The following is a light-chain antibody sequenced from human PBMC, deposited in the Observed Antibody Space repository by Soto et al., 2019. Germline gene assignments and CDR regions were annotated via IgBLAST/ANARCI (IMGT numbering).Light chain of an antibody. V-gene: IGKV3-11*01. CDR1: QNVGSQ. CDR3: QQYNNWPIT. Sequence: EIVFTQSPVNLSLSAGARATLSCSASQNVGSQLAWFQQKPGQAPRLLIYDASNRVTGIPARFSGSGSGTDFTLTISSVEPEDFAVYYCQQYNNWPITFGQGTRLEI. J-gene: IGKJ5*01. CDR2: DAS.